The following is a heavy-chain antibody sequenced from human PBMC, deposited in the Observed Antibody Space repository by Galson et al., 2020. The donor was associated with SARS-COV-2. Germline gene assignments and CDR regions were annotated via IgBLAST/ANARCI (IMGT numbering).Heavy chain of an antibody. J-gene: IGHJ6*03. CDR3: ARDQTYDRSGDYYMDV. CDR2: ISSGGSHI. CDR1: GFTFSSHS. D-gene: IGHD3-22*01. V-gene: IGHV3-21*01. Sequence: GGFLRLYRAAYGFTFSSHSMNWVRQAPGKGLEWVSSISSGGSHIHYADSVKGRFTISRDNAKNALYLQMSSLRAEDTAMYYCARDQTYDRSGDYYMDVWGKGTTVTVS.